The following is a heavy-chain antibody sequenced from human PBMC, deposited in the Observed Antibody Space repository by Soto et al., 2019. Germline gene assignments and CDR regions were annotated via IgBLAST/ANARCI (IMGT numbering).Heavy chain of an antibody. J-gene: IGHJ6*02. Sequence: VASVKVSCKASGFTFTSSAVQWVRQARGQRLEWIGWIVVGSGNTNYAQKFQERVTITRDMSTSTAYMELSSLRSEDTAVYYCAAVEGGGTYYDDVWGSRGYYYGMDVWGQGTTVTVSS. CDR3: AAVEGGGTYYDDVWGSRGYYYGMDV. D-gene: IGHD3-16*01. CDR1: GFTFTSSA. CDR2: IVVGSGNT. V-gene: IGHV1-58*01.